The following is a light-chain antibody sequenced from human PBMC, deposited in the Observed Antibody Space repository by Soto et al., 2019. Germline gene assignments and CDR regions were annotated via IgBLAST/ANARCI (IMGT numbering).Light chain of an antibody. CDR1: SSNIGTNY. CDR3: GTWYSSLSAEV. CDR2: DNN. V-gene: IGLV1-51*01. J-gene: IGLJ3*02. Sequence: QSVLTQPPSVSAAPGQTVTISCSGSSSNIGTNYVSWYQQLPGTATKLLLYDNNKRPSGIPDRLSVYKSGPSATLGITGLQTGDEADYYCGTWYSSLSAEVFGGGTKLTVL.